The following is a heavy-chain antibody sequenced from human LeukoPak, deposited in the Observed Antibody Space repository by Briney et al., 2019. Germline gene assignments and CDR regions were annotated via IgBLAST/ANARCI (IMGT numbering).Heavy chain of an antibody. D-gene: IGHD1-26*01. CDR3: GKHDSDSDY. J-gene: IGHJ4*02. CDR1: GFIFSSYG. Sequence: GGSLSLSCVTSGFIFSSYGMRWVRQAPGKGLEWVALIRSDGSAKYYTGSVKGRSTIFRDNSKNTLFLQMTSLRVEDTACYYCGKHDSDSDYWGQGTLVTVPS. V-gene: IGHV3-30*02. CDR2: IRSDGSAK.